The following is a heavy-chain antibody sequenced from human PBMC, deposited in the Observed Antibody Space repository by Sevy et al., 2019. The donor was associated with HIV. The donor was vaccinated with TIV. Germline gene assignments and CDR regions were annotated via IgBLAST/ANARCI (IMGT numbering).Heavy chain of an antibody. D-gene: IGHD2-15*01. Sequence: GGSLRLSCAVPGFIFSGYWMTWVRQAPGKGLEWVANINPDGSEKYYVDSVKGRFTISRDNAENSLFLQMSSLGAADTAFYYCARGRYCSGGGCYIDFWAQGTLVTVSS. CDR1: GFIFSGYW. CDR3: ARGRYCSGGGCYIDF. J-gene: IGHJ4*02. CDR2: INPDGSEK. V-gene: IGHV3-7*01.